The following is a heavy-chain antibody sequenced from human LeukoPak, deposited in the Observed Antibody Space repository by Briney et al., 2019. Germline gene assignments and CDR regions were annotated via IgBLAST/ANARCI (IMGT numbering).Heavy chain of an antibody. J-gene: IGHJ3*02. CDR3: ARLKSITIFGVVIYDAFDI. D-gene: IGHD3-3*01. Sequence: SETLSLTCAVSGYSISSGYYWGWIRQPPGKGLEWIGSIYHSGSTYYNPSLKSRVTISVDTSKNQFSLKLSSVTAADTAADYCARLKSITIFGVVIYDAFDIWGQGTMVTVSS. CDR1: GYSISSGYY. CDR2: IYHSGST. V-gene: IGHV4-38-2*01.